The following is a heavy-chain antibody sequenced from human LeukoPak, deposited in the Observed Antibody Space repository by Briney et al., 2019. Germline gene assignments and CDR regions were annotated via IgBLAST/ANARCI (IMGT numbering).Heavy chain of an antibody. D-gene: IGHD3-3*01. J-gene: IGHJ3*01. CDR1: GYTFTGYY. CDR3: AKVGSFTIFGVVAFDL. CDR2: IDPNSGTT. V-gene: IGHV1-2*02. Sequence: SVKVSCKASGYTFTGYYMQWVRQAPGQGIEWMGWIDPNSGTTKYAQKFQGSVTMTRDTSIRTAYMELISLTSDDTAVYYCAKVGSFTIFGVVAFDLWGQGTLVTVSS.